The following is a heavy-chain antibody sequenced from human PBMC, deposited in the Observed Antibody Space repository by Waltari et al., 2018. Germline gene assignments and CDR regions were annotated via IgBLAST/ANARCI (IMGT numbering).Heavy chain of an antibody. J-gene: IGHJ6*03. CDR1: GFTFSSYA. V-gene: IGHV3-64*01. Sequence: EVQLVESGGGLVQPGGSLRLSCAASGFTFSSYAMHWVRQAPGKGLEYVSAISSNGGSTYYANSVKGRFTISRDNSKNTLYLQMGSLRAEDMAVYYCARKAVADRDVVFYYYYMDVWGKGTTVTVSS. CDR3: ARKAVADRDVVFYYYYMDV. CDR2: ISSNGGST. D-gene: IGHD6-19*01.